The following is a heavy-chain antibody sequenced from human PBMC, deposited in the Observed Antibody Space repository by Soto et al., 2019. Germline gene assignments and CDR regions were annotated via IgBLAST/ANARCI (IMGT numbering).Heavy chain of an antibody. D-gene: IGHD3-9*01. Sequence: EXQLVESGGGXXXXGGXXXXXCXAXXXXXXXXSMNXXXXXXGXGLEWVSYISSSSSTIYYADSVKGRFTISRDNAKNSLYLQMNSLRDEDTAVYYCARVWYYDILTETTPHYGMDVWGQGTTVTVSS. CDR1: XXXXXXXS. V-gene: IGHV3-48*02. CDR2: ISSSSSTI. CDR3: ARVWYYDILTETTPHYGMDV. J-gene: IGHJ6*02.